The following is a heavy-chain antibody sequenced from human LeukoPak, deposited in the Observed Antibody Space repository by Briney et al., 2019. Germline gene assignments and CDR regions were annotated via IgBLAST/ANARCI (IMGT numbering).Heavy chain of an antibody. Sequence: SQTLSLTCTVSGGSISSGDYYWSWIRQHPGKGLEWIGYIYYIGSTYYNPSLKSRVTISVDTSKNQFSLKLSSVTAADTAVYYCARSYYYDSSGFYPAQFDYWGQGTLVTVSS. CDR2: IYYIGST. J-gene: IGHJ4*02. CDR3: ARSYYYDSSGFYPAQFDY. D-gene: IGHD3-22*01. CDR1: GGSISSGDYY. V-gene: IGHV4-31*03.